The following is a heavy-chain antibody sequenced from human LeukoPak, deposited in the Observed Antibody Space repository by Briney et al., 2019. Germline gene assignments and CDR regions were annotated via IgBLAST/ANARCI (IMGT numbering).Heavy chain of an antibody. Sequence: ASVKVSCKASGYTFTSYGISWVRQAPGQGLEWMGWISAYNGNANYAQKLQGRVTMTTDTSTSTAYMELRSLRSDDTAVYYCARLYYDSSGYSNYFDYWGQGTLVTVSS. D-gene: IGHD3-22*01. J-gene: IGHJ4*02. CDR1: GYTFTSYG. CDR2: ISAYNGNA. V-gene: IGHV1-18*01. CDR3: ARLYYDSSGYSNYFDY.